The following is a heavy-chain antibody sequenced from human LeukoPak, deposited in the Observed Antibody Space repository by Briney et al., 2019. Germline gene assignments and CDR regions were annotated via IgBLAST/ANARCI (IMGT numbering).Heavy chain of an antibody. V-gene: IGHV4-30-4*01. Sequence: PSETLSLTCTVSGGSISSGDYYWSWIRQPPGKGLEWIGYIYYSGSTYYNPSLKSRVTISVDTSKNQFSLKLSSVTAADTAVYYCARSGLGSGSYSFDYWGQGTLVTVSS. CDR2: IYYSGST. J-gene: IGHJ4*02. CDR1: GGSISSGDYY. D-gene: IGHD3-10*01. CDR3: ARSGLGSGSYSFDY.